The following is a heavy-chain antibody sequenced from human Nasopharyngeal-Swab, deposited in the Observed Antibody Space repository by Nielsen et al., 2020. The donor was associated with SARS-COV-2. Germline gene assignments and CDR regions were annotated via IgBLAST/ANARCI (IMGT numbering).Heavy chain of an antibody. V-gene: IGHV4-30-4*01. J-gene: IGHJ6*02. CDR2: IYYSGST. CDR3: ARDAAGYCSSTSCYAGTGMDV. Sequence: WIRQPPGKGLEWIGYIYYSGSTYYNPSLKSRVTISVDTSKNQFSLKLSSMTAADTAVYYCARDAAGYCSSTSCYAGTGMDVWGQGTTVTVSS. D-gene: IGHD2-2*01.